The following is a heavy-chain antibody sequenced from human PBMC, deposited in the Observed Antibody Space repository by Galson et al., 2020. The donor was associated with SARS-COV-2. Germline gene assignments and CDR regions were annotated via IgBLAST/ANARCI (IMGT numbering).Heavy chain of an antibody. CDR2: IFSSDEP. Sequence: SGPTLVKPTETLTLTCTVSGFSLNSASVGVSWIRQPPGRALEWLTHIFSSDEPSYTTTASLRSRLTTSKDISNRHVVLTLTNVDTADTGTYYCARIRDFGTWGWFDPWGQGTLVTVSS. CDR1: GFSLNSASVG. J-gene: IGHJ5*02. V-gene: IGHV2-26*01. CDR3: ARIRDFGTWGWFDP. D-gene: IGHD2-15*01.